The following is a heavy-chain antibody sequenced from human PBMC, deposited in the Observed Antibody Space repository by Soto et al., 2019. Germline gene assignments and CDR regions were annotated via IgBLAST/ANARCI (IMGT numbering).Heavy chain of an antibody. Sequence: QVNLQESGPGLVKPSQTLSLTCTVSGGSISSGDYYWSWIRQHPGKGLEWIGYIYYSGNTNYNTSLERRVTRSVSTFKDQFSLKMSSVTAAGTALFYFAVMVNRYVVIDCWGQGTLVTGSS. CDR3: AVMVNRYVVIDC. J-gene: IGHJ4*02. D-gene: IGHD2-21*01. CDR2: IYYSGNT. V-gene: IGHV4-30-4*01. CDR1: GGSISSGDYY.